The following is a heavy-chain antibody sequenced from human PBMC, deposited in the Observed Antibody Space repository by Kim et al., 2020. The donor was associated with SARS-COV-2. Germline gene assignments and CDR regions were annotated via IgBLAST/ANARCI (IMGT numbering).Heavy chain of an antibody. CDR1: GFTFSNAW. V-gene: IGHV3-15*01. J-gene: IGHJ5*02. CDR2: IKSKIHGGTA. D-gene: IGHD2-2*01. Sequence: GGSLRLSCAASGFTFSNAWMSWVRQAPGKGLEWVALIKSKIHGGTADYAAPVTGRFTISRDDSKHTLFLQMNSLKTEDTAVYYCTDGHSSTSSWGQGTLVTVSS. CDR3: TDGHSSTSS.